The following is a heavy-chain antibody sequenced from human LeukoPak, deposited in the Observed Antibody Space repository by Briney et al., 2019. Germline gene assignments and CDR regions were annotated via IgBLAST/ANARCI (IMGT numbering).Heavy chain of an antibody. CDR2: INPSGGST. Sequence: ASVKVSCKASGYTFTSYYMHWVRQAPGQGLEWMGIINPSGGSTSYAQKFQGRVTMTRDTSTSTVYMELSSLRSEDTAVYYCARDLALAHRSGGSCYELGYWGQGTLVTVSS. J-gene: IGHJ4*02. V-gene: IGHV1-46*01. CDR1: GYTFTSYY. CDR3: ARDLALAHRSGGSCYELGY. D-gene: IGHD2-15*01.